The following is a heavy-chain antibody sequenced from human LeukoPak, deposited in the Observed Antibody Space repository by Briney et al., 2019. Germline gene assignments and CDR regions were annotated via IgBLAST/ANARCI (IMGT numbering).Heavy chain of an antibody. CDR3: ARAPEAHFIVATFWFDP. CDR2: IYYTGST. V-gene: IGHV4-30-4*01. Sequence: PSETLSLTCTVSGGSISSGDYYWSWIRQPPGKGLEWIAYIYYTGSTYYNPSLKSRVAISVDTSKNQSSLKLSSVTAADTAVYYCARAPEAHFIVATFWFDPWGQGTLVTVSS. D-gene: IGHD5-12*01. CDR1: GGSISSGDYY. J-gene: IGHJ5*02.